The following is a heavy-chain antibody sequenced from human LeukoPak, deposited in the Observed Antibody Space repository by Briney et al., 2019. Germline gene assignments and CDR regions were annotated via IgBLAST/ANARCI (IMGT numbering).Heavy chain of an antibody. J-gene: IGHJ2*01. CDR3: ARSRPQVTTWYFDI. D-gene: IGHD4-17*01. Sequence: SETLSLTCAVYGGSFSGYYWSWIRQPPGKGLEWIGEINHSGGTNHSPSLKNRVTTSIDTSKNQFSLKLSSVTAADTAIYYCARSRPQVTTWYFDIWGRGTLVTVSS. CDR2: INHSGGT. CDR1: GGSFSGYY. V-gene: IGHV4-34*01.